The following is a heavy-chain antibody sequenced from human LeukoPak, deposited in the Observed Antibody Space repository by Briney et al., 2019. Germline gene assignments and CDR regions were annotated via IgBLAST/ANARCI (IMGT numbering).Heavy chain of an antibody. CDR1: GFTFSSYA. CDR2: ISGSGGST. J-gene: IGHJ6*03. D-gene: IGHD4-11*01. V-gene: IGHV3-23*01. Sequence: GGSLRLSCAASGFTFSSYAMNWVRQAPGKGLEWVSAISGSGGSTYYADSVKGRFTISRANSKNTLYLQMNSLRAEDTAVYYCAKRLDYSLHYYYMDVWGKGTTVTVSS. CDR3: AKRLDYSLHYYYMDV.